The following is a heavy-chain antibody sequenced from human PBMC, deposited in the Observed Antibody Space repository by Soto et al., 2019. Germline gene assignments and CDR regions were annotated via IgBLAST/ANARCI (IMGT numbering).Heavy chain of an antibody. CDR3: ARSLLYDYIWGSYRKSKYNWFDP. J-gene: IGHJ5*02. CDR1: GYTFTSYA. CDR2: INAGNGNT. V-gene: IGHV1-3*01. Sequence: QVQLVQSGAEVKKPGASVKVSCKASGYTFTSYAMHWVRQAPGQRLEWMGWINAGNGNTKYSQKFQGRVTITRDTSASTAYMELSSLRSEDTAVYYCARSLLYDYIWGSYRKSKYNWFDPWGQGTLVTVSS. D-gene: IGHD3-16*02.